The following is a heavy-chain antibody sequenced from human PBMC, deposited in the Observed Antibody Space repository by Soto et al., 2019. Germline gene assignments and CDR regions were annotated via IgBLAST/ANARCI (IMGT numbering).Heavy chain of an antibody. J-gene: IGHJ6*03. CDR1: GFTFSSYG. D-gene: IGHD5-12*01. CDR3: AKDKAPLSGSYYYYYMDV. CDR2: ISYDGSNK. Sequence: GGFLRLSCAASGFTFSSYGMHWVRQAPGKGLEWVAVISYDGSNKYYADSVKGRFTISRDNSKNTLYLQMNSLRAEDTAVYYCAKDKAPLSGSYYYYYMDVWGKGTTVTVSS. V-gene: IGHV3-30*18.